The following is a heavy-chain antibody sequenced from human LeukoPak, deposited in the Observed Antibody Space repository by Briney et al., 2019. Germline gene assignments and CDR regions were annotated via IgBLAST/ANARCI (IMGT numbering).Heavy chain of an antibody. D-gene: IGHD4-17*01. CDR1: GFTFGDYA. J-gene: IGHJ6*03. CDR2: IRSINYGGAV. Sequence: GGSLRLSCTTSGFTFGDYAMSWFRQAPGKGLEWVGFIRSINYGGAVEYAASVKCRFTISRDDSKSVAYLQMNSLKTEDTALYYCARDQLGGDPHANYYYYMDVWGKGTTVTVSS. CDR3: ARDQLGGDPHANYYYYMDV. V-gene: IGHV3-49*03.